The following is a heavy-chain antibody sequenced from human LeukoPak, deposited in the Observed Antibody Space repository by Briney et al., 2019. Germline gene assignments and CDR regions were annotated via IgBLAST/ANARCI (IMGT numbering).Heavy chain of an antibody. V-gene: IGHV3-30*18. D-gene: IGHD6-19*01. Sequence: GGSLRLSSAAYGFTFSSYGMHWDRQAPXXXXXXXXVISYDGSNKYYADSVKGRFTISRDNSKNTLYLQMNSLRAEDTAVYYCAKDRGIAVAHYFDYWGQGTLVTVSS. CDR3: AKDRGIAVAHYFDY. CDR1: GFTFSSYG. J-gene: IGHJ4*02. CDR2: ISYDGSNK.